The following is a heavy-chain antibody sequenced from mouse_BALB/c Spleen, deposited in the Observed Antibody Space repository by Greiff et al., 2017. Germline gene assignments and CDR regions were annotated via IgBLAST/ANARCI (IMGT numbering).Heavy chain of an antibody. CDR3: ARSTMITTYAMDY. D-gene: IGHD2-4*01. Sequence: VQLQQSGAELVRPGSSVKISCKASGYAFSSYWMNWVKQRPGQGLEWIGQIYPGDGDTNYNGKFKGKATLTADKSSSTAYMQLSSLTSEDSAVYFCARSTMITTYAMDYWGQGTSVTVSS. J-gene: IGHJ4*01. CDR1: GYAFSSYW. CDR2: IYPGDGDT. V-gene: IGHV1-80*01.